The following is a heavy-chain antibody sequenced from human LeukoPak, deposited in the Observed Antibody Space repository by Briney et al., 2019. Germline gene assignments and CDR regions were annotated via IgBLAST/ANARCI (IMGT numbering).Heavy chain of an antibody. V-gene: IGHV3-23*01. CDR1: GFALSNHA. J-gene: IGHJ4*02. CDR2: ISGGAGST. Sequence: GGSLRLSCAASGFALSNHAMNWVRQAPGKGLEWVSGISGGAGSTYYADSVKGRFTISRDNSKNTLYLQMNSLRAEDTAVYYCAKGTGGSCYSASDYWGQGTLVTVSS. D-gene: IGHD2-15*01. CDR3: AKGTGGSCYSASDY.